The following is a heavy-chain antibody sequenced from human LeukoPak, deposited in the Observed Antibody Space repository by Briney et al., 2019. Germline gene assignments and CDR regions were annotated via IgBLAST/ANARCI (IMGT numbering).Heavy chain of an antibody. Sequence: SETLSLTCAVYGGSFSGYYWSWIRQPPGKGLEWIGEINHSGSTNYNPSLKSRVTISVDTSKNQFSLKPSSVTAAYTAVYYCARERSVRYYYYGMDVWGQGTTVTVSS. CDR1: GGSFSGYY. J-gene: IGHJ6*02. CDR2: INHSGST. CDR3: ARERSVRYYYYGMDV. V-gene: IGHV4-34*01.